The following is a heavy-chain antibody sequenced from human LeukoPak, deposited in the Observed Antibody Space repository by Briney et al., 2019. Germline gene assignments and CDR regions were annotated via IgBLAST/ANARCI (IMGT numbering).Heavy chain of an antibody. Sequence: GGSLRLSCAASGFTISSFKMSWVRQAPGKGLEWVAPISPSRSYISYADSQSGGVTVSRDNAKNSVFLQMSSLRADDTAVYFSARDLAGGKYFDSWGQGTLVSVSS. CDR3: ARDLAGGKYFDS. CDR2: ISPSRSYI. J-gene: IGHJ4*02. D-gene: IGHD3-16*01. V-gene: IGHV3-21*01. CDR1: GFTISSFK.